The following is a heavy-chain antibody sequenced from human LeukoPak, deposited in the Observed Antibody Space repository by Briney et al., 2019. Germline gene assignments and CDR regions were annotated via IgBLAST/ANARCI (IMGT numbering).Heavy chain of an antibody. CDR2: ISRDGKTE. D-gene: IGHD2-8*01. J-gene: IGHJ4*02. CDR1: GFSLTTYP. Sequence: PGGSLRLSCAASGFSLTTYPMNWLRQVPWKGLEWVSHISRDGKTEYYADSVRVRFTMSRDNAENSLDLHMNSLRTEDTAVYYCARDIVNGPFVTSLESWGQGALVTVSS. CDR3: ARDIVNGPFVTSLES. V-gene: IGHV3-48*03.